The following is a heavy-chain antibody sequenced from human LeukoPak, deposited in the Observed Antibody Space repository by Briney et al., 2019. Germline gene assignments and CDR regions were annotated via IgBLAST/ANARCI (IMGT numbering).Heavy chain of an antibody. Sequence: GGSLRLSCAASGFTFSNAWMSWVRQAPGKGLEWVGRIISKVDGGTADYAAPVKGRFTISRDDSKNTVYLQMNSLKTEDTAVYYCTTSGGTTTRFVDYWGQGNLVTVSS. CDR1: GFTFSNAW. J-gene: IGHJ4*02. CDR2: IISKVDGGTA. D-gene: IGHD2/OR15-2a*01. V-gene: IGHV3-15*01. CDR3: TTSGGTTTRFVDY.